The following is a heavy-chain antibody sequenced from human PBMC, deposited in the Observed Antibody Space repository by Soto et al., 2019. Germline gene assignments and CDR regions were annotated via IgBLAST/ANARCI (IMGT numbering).Heavy chain of an antibody. J-gene: IGHJ4*02. CDR1: GGTFSSYT. Sequence: SVKVSCKSSGGTFSSYTISWVRQAPGQGLEWMGRIIPILGIANYAQKFQGRVTITADKSTSTAYMELSSLRSEDTAVYYCATNTVRTQFDYWGQGTLVTVSS. D-gene: IGHD1-7*01. V-gene: IGHV1-69*02. CDR2: IIPILGIA. CDR3: ATNTVRTQFDY.